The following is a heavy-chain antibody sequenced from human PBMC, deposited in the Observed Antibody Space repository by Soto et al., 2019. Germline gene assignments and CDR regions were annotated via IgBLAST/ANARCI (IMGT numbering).Heavy chain of an antibody. CDR3: AIRLIDTWTQGHAFDF. D-gene: IGHD1-20*01. Sequence: QLQLQESGPGLVKPAETLSLQCAVSGGSVSSGNYFWGWIRQPPGKGLEWIGNIYYNGDPYYSPSFKCRVTMSVYTAQNQFALRLTSVTAADTAVYYSAIRLIDTWTQGHAFDFCGQVTFVTVAS. J-gene: IGHJ3*01. CDR2: IYYNGDP. V-gene: IGHV4-39*01. CDR1: GGSVSSGNYF.